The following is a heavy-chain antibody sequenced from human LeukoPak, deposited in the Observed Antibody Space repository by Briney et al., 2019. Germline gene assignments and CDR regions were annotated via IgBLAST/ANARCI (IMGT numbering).Heavy chain of an antibody. CDR1: GYTLTGYF. Sequence: ASVKVSCKASGYTLTGYFMYWVRQAPGQGLEWMGWINHNSGGTNYAQKFQGRVTMTRDTSISTSYVELSRLRSDDTAVYYCARGDYGSGSHYSPNSYHMDVWGKGTTVTVSS. D-gene: IGHD3-10*01. J-gene: IGHJ6*03. V-gene: IGHV1-2*02. CDR3: ARGDYGSGSHYSPNSYHMDV. CDR2: INHNSGGT.